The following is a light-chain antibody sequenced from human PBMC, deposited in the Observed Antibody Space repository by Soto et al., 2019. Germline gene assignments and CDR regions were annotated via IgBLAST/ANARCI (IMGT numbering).Light chain of an antibody. CDR3: QQRSNWPPIT. V-gene: IGKV3-11*01. CDR1: QSVSIY. CDR2: DAS. Sequence: EIVLTQSPATLSLSPGERATLSCRASQSVSIYLAWYQQRPGQAPRLLIYDASNRATGIPARFSGSGSGTDFTLTISSLEPEDFAVYYCQQRSNWPPITFGQATRLEIK. J-gene: IGKJ5*01.